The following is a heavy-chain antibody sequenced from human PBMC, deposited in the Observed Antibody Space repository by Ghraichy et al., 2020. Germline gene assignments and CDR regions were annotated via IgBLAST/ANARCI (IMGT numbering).Heavy chain of an antibody. V-gene: IGHV4-59*01. J-gene: IGHJ4*02. CDR2: IYYSGST. Sequence: SETLSLTCTVSGGSISSYYWSWIRQPPGKGLEWIGYIYYSGSTNYNPSLKSRVTISVDTSKNQFSLKLSSVTAADTAVYYCARGPYSSSWYYFDYWGQGTLVTVSS. D-gene: IGHD6-13*01. CDR1: GGSISSYY. CDR3: ARGPYSSSWYYFDY.